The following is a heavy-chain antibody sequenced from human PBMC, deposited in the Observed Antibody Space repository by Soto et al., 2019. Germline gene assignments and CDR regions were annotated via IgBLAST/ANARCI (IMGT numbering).Heavy chain of an antibody. CDR2: IYYSGST. CDR1: GGSISSGDYY. J-gene: IGHJ4*02. V-gene: IGHV4-30-4*01. D-gene: IGHD6-13*01. Sequence: QVQLQESGPGLVKPSQTLSLTCTVSGGSISSGDYYWSWIRQPPGKGLEWIGYIYYSGSTYYKPSLKSRVTISVDTSKNQFALKLSAVTAADTAVYYCASGIAAAGLQDWGQGTLVTVSS. CDR3: ASGIAAAGLQD.